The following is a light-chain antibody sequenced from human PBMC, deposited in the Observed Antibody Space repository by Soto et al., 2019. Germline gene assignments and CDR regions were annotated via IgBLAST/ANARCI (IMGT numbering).Light chain of an antibody. CDR1: SSNIGAGSF. CDR3: QSYDSSLYGFV. J-gene: IGLJ3*02. V-gene: IGLV1-40*01. Sequence: QSVLTQPPSVSGAPGQRVTISCTGSSSNIGAGSFVHWYQHLPGTAPKLLIFGDTNRPSGVPDRFSGSKSGTSASLAITGLQAEDEADYYCQSYDSSLYGFVFGGGTQLTVL. CDR2: GDT.